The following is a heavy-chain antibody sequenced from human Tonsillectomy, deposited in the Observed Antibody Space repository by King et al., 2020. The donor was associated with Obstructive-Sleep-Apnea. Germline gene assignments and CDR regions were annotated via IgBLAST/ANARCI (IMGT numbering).Heavy chain of an antibody. J-gene: IGHJ4*02. D-gene: IGHD4-23*01. CDR3: ARGFDYGGNRFDY. V-gene: IGHV3-21*01. Sequence: VQLVESGGGLVKPGGSLRLSCAASGFTFSSYSMNWVRQAPGKGLEWVSSISSSTSYIYYADSAKGRFTISRDNAKNSLYLKMNSLRAEDTAVYYCARGFDYGGNRFDYWGQGTLITVSS. CDR1: GFTFSSYS. CDR2: ISSSTSYI.